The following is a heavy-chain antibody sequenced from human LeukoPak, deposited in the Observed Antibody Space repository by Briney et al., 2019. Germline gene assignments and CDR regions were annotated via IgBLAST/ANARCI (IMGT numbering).Heavy chain of an antibody. CDR1: GYKFTSYW. D-gene: IGHD2-8*01. CDR3: VRQIIVPGTSQLRTFDA. Sequence: GASLKISCKASGYKFTSYWIAWVRQMPGHGLEWMGSLYPLDFDKTYSPSFQGQVTMSADRSINTAYLQWSSLKASDTALYYCVRQIIVPGTSQLRTFDAWGQGTQVSVSS. V-gene: IGHV5-51*01. CDR2: LYPLDFDK. J-gene: IGHJ4*02.